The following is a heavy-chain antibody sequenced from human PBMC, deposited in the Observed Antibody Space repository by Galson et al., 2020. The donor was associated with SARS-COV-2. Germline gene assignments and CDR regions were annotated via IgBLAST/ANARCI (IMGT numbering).Heavy chain of an antibody. CDR1: GGSISSGNYY. J-gene: IGHJ5*02. Sequence: ETSETLSLTCTVSGGSISSGNYYWTWIRQPPGKGLEWIGYIHDSAITFYNPSLKSRLTISVDTSKNQFSLKLISVTAADTAVYYCARVGPTVIDPWGQGTLVTVSS. V-gene: IGHV4-30-4*01. CDR3: ARVGPTVIDP. CDR2: IHDSAIT. D-gene: IGHD4-17*01.